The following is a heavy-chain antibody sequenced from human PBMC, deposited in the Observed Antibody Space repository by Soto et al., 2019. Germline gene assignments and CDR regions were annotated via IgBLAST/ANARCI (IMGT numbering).Heavy chain of an antibody. Sequence: EVQLVESGGGLFQPGGSLRPSWEASGLTFISTWMNWVRQVPGEGLVWVSRIMSDGSGTTYADSVKGRFTISRDNAKNTLYLQMNSLRAEDTAVYHCARSRGSGGVEYNMDVWGQGTTVTVSS. CDR3: ARSRGSGGVEYNMDV. V-gene: IGHV3-74*01. CDR2: IMSDGSGT. D-gene: IGHD3-16*01. CDR1: GLTFISTW. J-gene: IGHJ6*02.